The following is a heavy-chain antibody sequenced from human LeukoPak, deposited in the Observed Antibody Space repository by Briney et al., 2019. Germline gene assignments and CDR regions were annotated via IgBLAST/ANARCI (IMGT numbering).Heavy chain of an antibody. CDR3: AKAYIVVVVAATIDY. D-gene: IGHD2-15*01. CDR1: GFTFSSYG. J-gene: IGHJ4*02. CDR2: ISGSGGST. V-gene: IGHV3-23*01. Sequence: GGSLRLSCAASGFTFSSYGMSWVRQAPGKGLEWVSAISGSGGSTYYADSVKGRFTVSRDNSENTLYLQMNSLRAEDTAVYYCAKAYIVVVVAATIDYWGQGTLVTVSS.